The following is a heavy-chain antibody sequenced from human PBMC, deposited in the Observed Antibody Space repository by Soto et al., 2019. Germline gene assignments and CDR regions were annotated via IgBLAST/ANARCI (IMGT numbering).Heavy chain of an antibody. CDR2: IYYSGST. J-gene: IGHJ5*02. V-gene: IGHV4-39*01. CDR3: ARHDLDPRYCSSTSCYGLNWFDP. D-gene: IGHD2-2*01. CDR1: GGSISSSSYY. Sequence: QLQLQESGPGLVKPSETLSLTCTVSGGSISSSSYYWGWIRQPPGKGLEWIGSIYYSGSTYYNPSLKSRVTISVDTSKNQFSLKLSSVTAADTAVYYCARHDLDPRYCSSTSCYGLNWFDPWGQGTLVTVSS.